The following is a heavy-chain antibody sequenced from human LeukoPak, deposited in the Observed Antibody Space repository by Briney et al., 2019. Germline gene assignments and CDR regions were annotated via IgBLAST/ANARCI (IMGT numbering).Heavy chain of an antibody. V-gene: IGHV3-30*04. CDR3: ARGGAARPDF. CDR2: ISFDGSNK. D-gene: IGHD6-6*01. J-gene: IGHJ4*02. CDR1: GFTFSSYA. Sequence: GGSLRLSCVASGFTFSSYAMHWVRQAPGKGLEWVTFISFDGSNKHEDSVKGRFTISRDNAKNSLYRQMNSLRVEDTAVYYCARGGAARPDFWGQGTLVTVSS.